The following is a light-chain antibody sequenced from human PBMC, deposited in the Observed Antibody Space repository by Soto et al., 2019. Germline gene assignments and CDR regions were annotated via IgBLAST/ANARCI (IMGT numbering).Light chain of an antibody. J-gene: IGKJ5*01. Sequence: EIVLTHSPGTLSLSPCERATLSFSASQSVSGSYLAWYQQKPGQAPKLVIHGASSRAAGIPDRFNGTGSGTDFTLTISRLEPEDFAVYYCQQYVGSAGITFGQGTRLEIK. CDR2: GAS. CDR3: QQYVGSAGIT. V-gene: IGKV3-20*01. CDR1: QSVSGSY.